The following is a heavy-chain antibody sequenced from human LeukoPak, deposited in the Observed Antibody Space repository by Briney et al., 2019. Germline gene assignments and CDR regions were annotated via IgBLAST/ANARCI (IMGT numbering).Heavy chain of an antibody. CDR1: GFTFSTYS. CDR3: AKAVSGDYDILTGYYY. V-gene: IGHV3-30*18. D-gene: IGHD3-9*01. Sequence: PGGSLRLSCAASGFTFSTYSMHWVRQAPGKGLEWVAVISYDGSNKYYADSVKGRFTISRDNSKNTLYLQMNSLRAEDTAVYYCAKAVSGDYDILTGYYYWGQGTLVTVSS. CDR2: ISYDGSNK. J-gene: IGHJ4*02.